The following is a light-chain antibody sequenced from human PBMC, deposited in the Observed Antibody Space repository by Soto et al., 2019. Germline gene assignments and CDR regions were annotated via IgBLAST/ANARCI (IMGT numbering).Light chain of an antibody. J-gene: IGLJ2*01. CDR3: SSYTSSSSLV. V-gene: IGLV2-14*03. CDR1: SSDVGGYSY. CDR2: DVS. Sequence: QSALTQPASVSGSPGQSFTISCTGTSSDVGGYSYVSWYQQHPGKAPKLIIYDVSNRPSGVSNRFSGSKSGNTASLTISGLQAEDEAGYYCSSYTSSSSLVFGGGTKLTVL.